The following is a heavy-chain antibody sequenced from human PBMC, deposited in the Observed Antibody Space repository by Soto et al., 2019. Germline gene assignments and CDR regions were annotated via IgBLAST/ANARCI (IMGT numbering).Heavy chain of an antibody. CDR1: GFTFDDYA. CDR3: AKPYSSGWYSAGGAFDI. Sequence: PGRSLRLSCAASGFTFDDYAMHWVRQAPGNGLEWVSGISWNSGSIGYADSVKGRFTISRDNAKNSLYLQMNSLRAEDTALYYCAKPYSSGWYSAGGAFDIWGPGTMVTVSS. D-gene: IGHD6-19*01. V-gene: IGHV3-9*01. J-gene: IGHJ3*02. CDR2: ISWNSGSI.